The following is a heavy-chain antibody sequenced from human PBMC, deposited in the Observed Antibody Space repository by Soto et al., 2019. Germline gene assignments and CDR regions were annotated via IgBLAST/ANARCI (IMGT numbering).Heavy chain of an antibody. CDR2: IIPILGIA. CDR3: ARGKGGGYSYDLDY. Sequence: QVQLVQSGAEVKKPGSSVKVSCKASGGTFSSYTISWVRQAPGQGLEWMGRIIPILGIANYAQKFQGRVTITADKSTSTAYMELSSLRSEDTAVYYCARGKGGGYSYDLDYWGQGTLVTVSS. CDR1: GGTFSSYT. D-gene: IGHD5-18*01. V-gene: IGHV1-69*02. J-gene: IGHJ4*02.